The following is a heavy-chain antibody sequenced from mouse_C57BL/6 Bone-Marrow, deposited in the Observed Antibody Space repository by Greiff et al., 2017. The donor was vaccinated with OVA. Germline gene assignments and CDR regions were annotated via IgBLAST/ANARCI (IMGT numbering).Heavy chain of an antibody. J-gene: IGHJ2*01. V-gene: IGHV1-15*01. Sequence: VQLVESGAELVRPGASVTLSCKASGYTFTDYEMHWVKQTPVHGLEWIGAIDPETGGTAYNQKFKGKAILTADKSSSTAYMEHRSLTSEDSAVYYCTRTVVALDCWGQGTTLTISS. D-gene: IGHD1-1*01. CDR1: GYTFTDYE. CDR3: TRTVVALDC. CDR2: IDPETGGT.